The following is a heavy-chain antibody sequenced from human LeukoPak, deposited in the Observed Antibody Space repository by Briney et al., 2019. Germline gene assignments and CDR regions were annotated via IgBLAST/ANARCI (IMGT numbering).Heavy chain of an antibody. CDR1: GFTFDDYA. CDR3: AKEVGS. J-gene: IGHJ4*02. CDR2: ISWNSGSI. V-gene: IGHV3-9*01. Sequence: GGSLRLSCAASGFTFDDYAMHWVRQAPGKGLEWVSGISWNSGSIGYADSVKGRFTISRDNAKNSPYLQMNSLRAEDTALYYCAKEVGSWGQGTLVTVSS. D-gene: IGHD1-26*01.